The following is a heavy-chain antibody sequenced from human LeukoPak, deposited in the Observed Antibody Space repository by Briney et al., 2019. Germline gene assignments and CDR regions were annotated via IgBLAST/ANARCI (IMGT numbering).Heavy chain of an antibody. J-gene: IGHJ3*01. CDR2: IKQDGSEK. V-gene: IGHV3-7*04. CDR3: VRGGSWYAAFDF. Sequence: GGSLRLSCAASGFIISSYWMSWVRQAPGKGLEWVANIKQDGSEKYYVDSVKGRFTISRDNAKNSLYLQMNSLRAEDTAVYYCVRGGSWYAAFDFWGQGTVVPVSS. CDR1: GFIISSYW. D-gene: IGHD6-13*01.